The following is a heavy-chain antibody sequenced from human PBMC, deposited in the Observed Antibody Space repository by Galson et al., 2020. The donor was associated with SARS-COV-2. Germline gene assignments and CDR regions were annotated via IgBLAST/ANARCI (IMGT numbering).Heavy chain of an antibody. J-gene: IGHJ3*02. CDR1: GFTFTSSA. Sequence: SVKVSSKASGFTFTSSAVQWVRQARGQRLEWIGWIVVGSGNTNYAQKFQERVTITRDMSTSTAYMELSSLRSEDTAVYYCAAPDCSSTSCYDAFDIWGQGTMVTVSS. CDR3: AAPDCSSTSCYDAFDI. V-gene: IGHV1-58*01. CDR2: IVVGSGNT. D-gene: IGHD2-2*01.